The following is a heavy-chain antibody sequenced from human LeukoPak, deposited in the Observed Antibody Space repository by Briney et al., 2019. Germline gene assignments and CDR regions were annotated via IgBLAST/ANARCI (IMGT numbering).Heavy chain of an antibody. CDR1: GYTFTSYD. CDR3: ARDNGGTAMAYYYYYYMDV. V-gene: IGHV1-8*01. CDR2: MNPNSGNT. J-gene: IGHJ6*03. Sequence: ASVKVSCKASGYTFTSYDINWVRQATGQGLEWMGWMNPNSGNTGYAQKFQGRVTMTRNTSISTAYMELSSLRSEDTAVYYCARDNGGTAMAYYYYYYMDVWGRGTTVIISS. D-gene: IGHD5-18*01.